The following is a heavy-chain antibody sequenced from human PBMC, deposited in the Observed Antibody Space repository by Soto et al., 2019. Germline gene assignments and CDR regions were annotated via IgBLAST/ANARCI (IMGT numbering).Heavy chain of an antibody. V-gene: IGHV4-59*01. Sequence: SEPMSLPWTVSGASISSSYWSWIRQSPERGLEWIAYVYHTGATNYNPSLKRRVTISLDTPKGQFSLNLTSLTTADTAVYFCARGGNRYSNVASGVGGFDYWGQGSLVTVSS. CDR2: VYHTGAT. CDR1: GASISSSY. J-gene: IGHJ4*02. CDR3: ARGGNRYSNVASGVGGFDY. D-gene: IGHD5-12*01.